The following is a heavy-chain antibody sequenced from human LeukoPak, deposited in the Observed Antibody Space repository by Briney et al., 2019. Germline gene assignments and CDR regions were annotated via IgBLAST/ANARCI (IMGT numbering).Heavy chain of an antibody. CDR2: ISGSGGST. J-gene: IGHJ5*02. V-gene: IGHV3-23*01. CDR3: AKEWDYYSSGRSNWFDP. CDR1: GFTFSSYA. Sequence: PGGSLRLSCAASGFTFSSYAMSWVRQAPGKGLEWVSAISGSGGSTYYADSVKGRFTISRDNSKNTLYLHMNSLRAEDTAVYYCAKEWDYYSSGRSNWFDPWGQGTLVTVSS. D-gene: IGHD3-10*01.